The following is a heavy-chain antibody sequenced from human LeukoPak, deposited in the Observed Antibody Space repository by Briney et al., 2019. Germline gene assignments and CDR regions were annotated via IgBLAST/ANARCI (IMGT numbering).Heavy chain of an antibody. D-gene: IGHD3-10*01. Sequence: SVKVSCKASGGTFSSYAISWVRQAPGQGLEWMGRIIPILGIANFAQKFQGRVTITADKSTSTAYMELSSLRSEDTAVYYCARDVSYYYGSGIDYWGQGTLVTVSS. CDR3: ARDVSYYYGSGIDY. V-gene: IGHV1-69*04. J-gene: IGHJ4*02. CDR1: GGTFSSYA. CDR2: IIPILGIA.